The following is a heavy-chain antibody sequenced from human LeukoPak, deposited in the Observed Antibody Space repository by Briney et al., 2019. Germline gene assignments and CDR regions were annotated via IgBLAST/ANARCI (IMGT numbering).Heavy chain of an antibody. J-gene: IGHJ4*02. CDR3: ARGSGSYEQQYFDY. CDR2: LYPGDSES. CDR1: GYSFTNYW. V-gene: IGHV5-51*01. D-gene: IGHD1-26*01. Sequence: GESLKISCKGSGYSFTNYWIVWVRQMPGKGLEWMGILYPGDSESRYSPSFQGQVTLSADKSISTAYLQWSSLKASDSAMYYCARGSGSYEQQYFDYWGQGTLVTVSS.